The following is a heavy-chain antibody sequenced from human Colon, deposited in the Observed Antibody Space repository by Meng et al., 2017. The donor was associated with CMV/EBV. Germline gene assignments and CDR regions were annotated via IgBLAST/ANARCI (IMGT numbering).Heavy chain of an antibody. J-gene: IGHJ4*02. CDR1: GFSVGNNY. V-gene: IGHV3-66*02. Sequence: GSLRRSCAASGFSVGNNYMNWVRQAPGKGLEWVSVIYDVGNIYYADSVKGRFFISRDSSKNMLYLQMNSLRPEDTALYYCARGAFDWGQGTQVTVSS. D-gene: IGHD2/OR15-2a*01. CDR3: ARGAFD. CDR2: IYDVGNI.